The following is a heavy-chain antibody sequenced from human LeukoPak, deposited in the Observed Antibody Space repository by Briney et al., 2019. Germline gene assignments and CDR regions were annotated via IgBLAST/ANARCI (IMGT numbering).Heavy chain of an antibody. J-gene: IGHJ4*02. CDR2: IWYDGSNK. CDR1: GFTFSSYG. V-gene: IGHV3-33*01. Sequence: GGSLRLSCAASGFTFSSYGMHWVRQAPGKGLEWVAVIWYDGSNKYYPDSVKGRFTISRDNSKNTLYLQMNSLRAEDTAVYYCARDSAPDYGDYVFFDYFDYWGQGTLAPVSS. CDR3: ARDSAPDYGDYVFFDYFDY. D-gene: IGHD4-17*01.